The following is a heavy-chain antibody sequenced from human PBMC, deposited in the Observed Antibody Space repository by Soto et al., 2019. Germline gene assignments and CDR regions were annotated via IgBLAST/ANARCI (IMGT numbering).Heavy chain of an antibody. J-gene: IGHJ5*02. CDR3: AVLDIVVLVAATTQTNWFDP. CDR1: GFTFSSYG. D-gene: IGHD2-15*01. V-gene: IGHV3-30*03. Sequence: GGSLRLSCAASGFTFSSYGMHWVRQAPGKGLEWVAVISYDGSNKYYADSVKGRFTISRDNSKNTLYLQMNRLRAEDTAVYYCAVLDIVVLVAATTQTNWFDPWGQGTLVTVSS. CDR2: ISYDGSNK.